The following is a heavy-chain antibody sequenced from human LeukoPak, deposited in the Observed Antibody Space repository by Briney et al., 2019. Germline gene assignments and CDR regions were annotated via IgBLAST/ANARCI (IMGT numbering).Heavy chain of an antibody. Sequence: GGSLRLSCAASGFTFSGSAMHWVRQASGKGLEWVGRIRSKANSYATAYAASVKGRFTISRDDSKNTAYLQMNSLKTEDTAVYYCTRQWSGYDILTGYYGGGHEDFQHWGQGTLVTVSS. CDR1: GFTFSGSA. J-gene: IGHJ1*01. V-gene: IGHV3-73*01. D-gene: IGHD3-9*01. CDR2: IRSKANSYAT. CDR3: TRQWSGYDILTGYYGGGHEDFQH.